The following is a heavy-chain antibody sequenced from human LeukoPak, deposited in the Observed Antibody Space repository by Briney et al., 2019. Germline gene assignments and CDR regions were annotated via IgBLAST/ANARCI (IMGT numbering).Heavy chain of an antibody. CDR1: GYTFTSYA. J-gene: IGHJ3*02. CDR2: INAGNGNT. CDR3: ARESSSAGAFDI. Sequence: ASVKVSCKASGYTFTSYAMHWVRQAPGQRLEWMGWINAGNGNTKYSQEFQGRVTITRDTSASTAYMELSSLRSEDMAVYYCARESSSAGAFDIWGQGTMVTVSS. V-gene: IGHV1-3*03. D-gene: IGHD6-25*01.